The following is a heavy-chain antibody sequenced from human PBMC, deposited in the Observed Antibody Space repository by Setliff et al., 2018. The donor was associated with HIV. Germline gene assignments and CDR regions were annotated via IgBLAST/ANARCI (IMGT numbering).Heavy chain of an antibody. J-gene: IGHJ4*02. CDR1: GYTFTAHH. Sequence: GASVKVSCKSSGYTFTAHHIHWGRQAPGQGPEWMGWIIPKSGATSYAEKFRGRVTMTRDTSLSTAYMELSWLTSDDTAVYYCARVVDRDYDFWSAYEYWGQGTMVTVSS. CDR2: IIPKSGAT. CDR3: ARVVDRDYDFWSAYEY. V-gene: IGHV1-2*02. D-gene: IGHD3-3*01.